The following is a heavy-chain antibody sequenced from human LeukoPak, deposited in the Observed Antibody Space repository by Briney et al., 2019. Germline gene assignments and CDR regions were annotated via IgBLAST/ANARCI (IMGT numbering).Heavy chain of an antibody. Sequence: QTGGSLRLSCAAPGVTFSSYAMSWVRQAPGKGLEWVSAISGSGGSTYYADSVKGRYTISRDNSKNTLYLQMNSLRAEDTAVYYCAKDGTTVIPRHFDLWGRGTLVTVSS. V-gene: IGHV3-23*01. CDR1: GVTFSSYA. CDR3: AKDGTTVIPRHFDL. CDR2: ISGSGGST. D-gene: IGHD4-17*01. J-gene: IGHJ2*01.